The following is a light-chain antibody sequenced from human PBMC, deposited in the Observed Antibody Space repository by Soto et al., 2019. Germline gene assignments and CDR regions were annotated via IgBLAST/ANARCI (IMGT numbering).Light chain of an antibody. CDR3: SSYAGSNNVV. V-gene: IGLV2-8*01. CDR2: EVT. Sequence: QLVLTQPPSASGFPGQSVTISCTGTSSDVGYYDYVSWYQQHPGKAPKLVIYEVTKRPSGVPDRVSASKSGNTASLTVSGLRAEDEADYYCSSYAGSNNVVFGSGTKLTVL. CDR1: SSDVGYYDY. J-gene: IGLJ1*01.